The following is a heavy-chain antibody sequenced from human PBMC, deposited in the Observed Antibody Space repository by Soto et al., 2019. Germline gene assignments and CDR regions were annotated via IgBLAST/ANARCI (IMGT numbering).Heavy chain of an antibody. Sequence: EVPLVESGGGLVKPGGSLRLSCAASGFTFSNAWMSWVRQAPGKGLEWVGRMKRKTDGGTTDYAAPVKGRFTISRDDSTNALYLHMNSLETEDTAVYYCTTGTSYDILTGPAGYYYGVDVWGQGTTVTVSS. D-gene: IGHD3-9*01. V-gene: IGHV3-15*01. CDR1: GFTFSNAW. J-gene: IGHJ6*02. CDR2: MKRKTDGGTT. CDR3: TTGTSYDILTGPAGYYYGVDV.